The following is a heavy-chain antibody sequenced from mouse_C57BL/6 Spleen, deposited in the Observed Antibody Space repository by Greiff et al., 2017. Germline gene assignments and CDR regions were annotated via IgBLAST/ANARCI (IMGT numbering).Heavy chain of an antibody. CDR1: GYTFTNYW. J-gene: IGHJ1*03. V-gene: IGHV1-63*01. CDR3: ARRHYYGSDWYFDV. D-gene: IGHD1-1*01. CDR2: IYPGGGYT. Sequence: QVHVKQSGAELVRPGTSVKMSCKASGYTFTNYWIGWAKQRPGHGLEWIGDIYPGGGYTNYNEKFKGKATLTADKSSSTAYMQFSSLTSEDSAIYYCARRHYYGSDWYFDVWGTGTTVTVSS.